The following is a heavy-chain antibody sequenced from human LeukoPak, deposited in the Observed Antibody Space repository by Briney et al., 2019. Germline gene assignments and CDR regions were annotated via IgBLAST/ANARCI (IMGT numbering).Heavy chain of an antibody. CDR3: ARNQQLGGHSYYYYGMDV. Sequence: GGSLRLSCVGSGFTSIAYALTWARQAPGKGLEWVSGISGGGVTTYYADSVKGRFTISRDNSKNTLYLQMNSLRADDTAIYYCARNQQLGGHSYYYYGMDVWGQGATVTVSS. CDR1: GFTSIAYA. CDR2: ISGGGVTT. V-gene: IGHV3-23*01. J-gene: IGHJ6*02. D-gene: IGHD3-16*01.